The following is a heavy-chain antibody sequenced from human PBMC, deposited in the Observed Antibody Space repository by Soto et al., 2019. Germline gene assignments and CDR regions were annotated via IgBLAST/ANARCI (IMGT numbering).Heavy chain of an antibody. V-gene: IGHV3-7*03. CDR2: IKQDGSEK. Sequence: SCAASGFTFSSYWMSWVRQAPGKGLEWVANIKQDGSEKYYVDSVKGRFTISRDNAKNSLYLQMNSLRAEDTAVYYCARGQRGYSYGYVDYWGQGTLVTVSS. CDR1: GFTFSSYW. CDR3: ARGQRGYSYGYVDY. J-gene: IGHJ4*02. D-gene: IGHD5-18*01.